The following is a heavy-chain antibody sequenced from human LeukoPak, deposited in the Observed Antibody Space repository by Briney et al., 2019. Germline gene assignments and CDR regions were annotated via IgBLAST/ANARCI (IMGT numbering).Heavy chain of an antibody. CDR2: INAGNGNT. J-gene: IGHJ3*02. Sequence: ASVKVSCKASGYTFTSYAMHWVRQAPGQRLEWMGWINAGNGNTKYSQKFQGRVTITRDTSASTAYMELSSLRSEDTAVYYCARDPSGSYYGRDAFDIWGQGTMVTVSS. CDR1: GYTFTSYA. CDR3: ARDPSGSYYGRDAFDI. D-gene: IGHD1-26*01. V-gene: IGHV1-3*01.